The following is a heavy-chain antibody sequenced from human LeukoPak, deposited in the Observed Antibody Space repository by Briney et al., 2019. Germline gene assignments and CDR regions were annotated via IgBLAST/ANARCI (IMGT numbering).Heavy chain of an antibody. D-gene: IGHD4-17*01. Sequence: SETLSLTCTVSGDSFSSHYWTWIRQPPGKGLEWIGYISYIGSTNYNPSLKSRVTISIDTSKNQFSLKLSSVTPADTAVYYCARDLVTVTKGFDIWGQGTMVSVSS. CDR1: GDSFSSHY. V-gene: IGHV4-59*11. CDR3: ARDLVTVTKGFDI. CDR2: ISYIGST. J-gene: IGHJ3*02.